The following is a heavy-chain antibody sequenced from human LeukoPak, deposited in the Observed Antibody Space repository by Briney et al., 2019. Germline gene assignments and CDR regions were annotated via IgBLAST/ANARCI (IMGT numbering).Heavy chain of an antibody. D-gene: IGHD3-3*01. V-gene: IGHV1-69*05. J-gene: IGHJ6*03. CDR3: ATSSITIPLYYYYYMDV. Sequence: SVNVSCKASGGTFSSYAISWVRQAPGQGLDWMGCIIPIFGTANYAQKFQGRVTITTHESTSTAYMELSSLRSEDTAVYYCATSSITIPLYYYYYMDVWGKGTTVTVSS. CDR1: GGTFSSYA. CDR2: IIPIFGTA.